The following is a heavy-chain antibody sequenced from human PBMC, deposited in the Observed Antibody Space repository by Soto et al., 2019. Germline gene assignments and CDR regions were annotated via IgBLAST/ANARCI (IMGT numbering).Heavy chain of an antibody. CDR3: ARDRSCSGGSCTVSDYYYYMDV. V-gene: IGHV1-69*08. Sequence: QVQLVQSGAEVKKPGSSVKVSCKASGGTFSSYTISWVRQARGQGLEWMGRIIPILGIANYAQKFQGRVTITADKSTSTAYMELSILRSEDTAVYYCARDRSCSGGSCTVSDYYYYMDVWGKGTTVTVSS. CDR1: GGTFSSYT. CDR2: IIPILGIA. J-gene: IGHJ6*03. D-gene: IGHD2-15*01.